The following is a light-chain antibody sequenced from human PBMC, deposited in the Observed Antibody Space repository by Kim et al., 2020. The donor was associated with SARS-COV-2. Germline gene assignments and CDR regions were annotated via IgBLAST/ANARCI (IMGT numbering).Light chain of an antibody. CDR3: QVWDSSTAHYV. CDR2: GDS. Sequence: ALGQTAMITGRRNNIGSKNVYWYQQKPGQAPKLVIYGDSKRPSGIPERFSGSNSGNTATLTISRAQAEDEADYYCQVWDSSTAHYVFGTGTKVTVL. V-gene: IGLV3-9*01. CDR1: NIGSKN. J-gene: IGLJ1*01.